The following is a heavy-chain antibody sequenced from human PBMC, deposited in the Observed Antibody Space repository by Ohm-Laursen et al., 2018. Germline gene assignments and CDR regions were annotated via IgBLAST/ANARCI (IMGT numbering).Heavy chain of an antibody. CDR1: GFTFSSYS. CDR3: ARGGQRFDP. Sequence: SLRLSCTASGFTFSSYSMNWVRQAPGRGLECVANIKQDGGEKLCVDSVKGRFTISRDNDMNSVYLQMNSLRADDTAVYYCARGGQRFDPWGQGTLVTVSS. CDR2: IKQDGGEK. J-gene: IGHJ5*02. V-gene: IGHV3-7*01.